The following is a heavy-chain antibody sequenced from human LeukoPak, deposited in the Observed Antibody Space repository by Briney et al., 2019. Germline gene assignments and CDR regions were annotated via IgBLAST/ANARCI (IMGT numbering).Heavy chain of an antibody. CDR3: ARVAYRYCSSTSCRYNWFDP. V-gene: IGHV1-2*02. D-gene: IGHD2-2*01. CDR1: GYTFTGYY. J-gene: IGHJ5*02. CDR2: INPNSGGT. Sequence: RASVKVSCKASGYTFTGYYMHWVRQAPGQGLEWMGWINPNSGGTNYAQKFQGRVTMTRDTSISTAYMELSRLRSDDTAVYYCARVAYRYCSSTSCRYNWFDPWGQGTLVTVSS.